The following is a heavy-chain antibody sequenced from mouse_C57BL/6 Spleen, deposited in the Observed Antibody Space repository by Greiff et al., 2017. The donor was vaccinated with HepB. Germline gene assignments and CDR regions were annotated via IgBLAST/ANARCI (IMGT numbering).Heavy chain of an antibody. V-gene: IGHV1-9*01. CDR2: ILPGSGST. CDR3: ARGGAYSTFDY. Sequence: QVQLKQSGAELMKPGASVKLSCKATGYTFTGYWIEWVKQRPGHGLEWIGEILPGSGSTNYNEKFKGKATFTADKSSSTAYMQLSSLTYEDSAVYYCARGGAYSTFDYWGQGTTLTVSS. CDR1: GYTFTGYW. D-gene: IGHD2-5*01. J-gene: IGHJ2*01.